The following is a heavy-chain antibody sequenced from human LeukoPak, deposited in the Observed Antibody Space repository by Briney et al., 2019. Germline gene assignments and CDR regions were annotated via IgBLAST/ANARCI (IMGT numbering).Heavy chain of an antibody. J-gene: IGHJ4*02. Sequence: SETLSLTCTVSGGSISSYYWSWIRQPPGKGLEWIGYIYYSGSTYYNPSLKSRVTISVDTSKNQFSLKLSSVTAADTAVYYCARQSGGDYALGYWGQGTLVTVSS. V-gene: IGHV4-59*01. D-gene: IGHD4-17*01. CDR1: GGSISSYY. CDR2: IYYSGST. CDR3: ARQSGGDYALGY.